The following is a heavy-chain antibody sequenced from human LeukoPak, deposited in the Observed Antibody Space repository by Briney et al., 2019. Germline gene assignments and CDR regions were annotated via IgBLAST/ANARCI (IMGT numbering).Heavy chain of an antibody. CDR3: AREGGQYYYDSSGYFDY. J-gene: IGHJ4*02. CDR1: GGTFSSYA. D-gene: IGHD3-22*01. Sequence: SVNVSCKASGGTFSSYAISWVRQAPGQGLEWMGRIIPIFGIANYAQKFQGRVTITADKSTSTAYMELSSLRSEDTAVYYCAREGGQYYYDSSGYFDYWGQGTLVTVSS. CDR2: IIPIFGIA. V-gene: IGHV1-69*04.